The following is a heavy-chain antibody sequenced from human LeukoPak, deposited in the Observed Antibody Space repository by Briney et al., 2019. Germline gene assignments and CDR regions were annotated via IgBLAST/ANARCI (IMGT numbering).Heavy chain of an antibody. CDR3: ASSYSSPDY. D-gene: IGHD6-19*01. Sequence: SETLSLTCAVYGGSFSGYYWSWIRQPPGKGLEWIGEINHSGSTNYNPFLKSRVTISVDTSKNQFSLKLSSVTAADTAVYYCASSYSSPDYWGQGTLVTVSS. V-gene: IGHV4-34*01. J-gene: IGHJ4*02. CDR1: GGSFSGYY. CDR2: INHSGST.